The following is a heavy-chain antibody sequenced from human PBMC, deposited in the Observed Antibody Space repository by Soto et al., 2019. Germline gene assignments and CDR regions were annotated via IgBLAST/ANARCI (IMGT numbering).Heavy chain of an antibody. J-gene: IGHJ4*02. CDR2: INQDGRET. CDR1: GFTFSSHW. CDR3: ARAYYYDSRGFYDFIPFDY. D-gene: IGHD3-22*01. Sequence: PGGSLRLSCAASGFTFSSHWMSWVRQAPGKGLEWVANINQDGRETYYVDSVKGRFTISRDNAKNSLYLQMNSLRAEDTAVYYCARAYYYDSRGFYDFIPFDYWGQGTLVTVS. V-gene: IGHV3-7*01.